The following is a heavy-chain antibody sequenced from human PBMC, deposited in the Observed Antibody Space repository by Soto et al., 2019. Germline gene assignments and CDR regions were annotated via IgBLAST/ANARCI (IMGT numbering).Heavy chain of an antibody. Sequence: GGSLRLSCAASGFTFSSYSMNWVRQAPGKGLEWVSSISSSSSYIYYADSVKGRFTISRDNAKNSLYLQMNSLRAEDTAVYYCARDLEVVEWEPKLDAFDIWGQGTMVTVSS. CDR2: ISSSSSYI. CDR1: GFTFSSYS. J-gene: IGHJ3*02. CDR3: ARDLEVVEWEPKLDAFDI. V-gene: IGHV3-21*01. D-gene: IGHD1-26*01.